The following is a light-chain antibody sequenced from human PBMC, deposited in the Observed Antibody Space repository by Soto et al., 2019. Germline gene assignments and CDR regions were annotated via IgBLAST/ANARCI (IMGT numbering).Light chain of an antibody. CDR2: KAS. V-gene: IGKV1-5*03. Sequence: DIQMTQSPSTLSASVGDRVTITCRASQSISIWLAWYQQKPGKAPKLVIYKASSLESGVPSRFSGSGSVTDFTLTISSLQPDDFATYYCHQYISYSSNSWTFGQGTKVEFK. J-gene: IGKJ1*01. CDR3: HQYISYSSNSWT. CDR1: QSISIW.